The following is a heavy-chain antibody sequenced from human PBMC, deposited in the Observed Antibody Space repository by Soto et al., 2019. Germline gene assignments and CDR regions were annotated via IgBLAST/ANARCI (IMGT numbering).Heavy chain of an antibody. CDR2: ISPSTGDT. J-gene: IGHJ5*01. CDR1: GYTFNSYA. CDR3: VRCYCSVGSCYACWHFDF. D-gene: IGHD2-15*01. Sequence: QVQLVQSGGEVKKPGASVKVSCQASGYTFNSYAISWVRQAPGQGLEWMGWISPSTGDTDQAQNFQDRVIITLDISTNTAYMELRSLRSDDTAVYYCVRCYCSVGSCYACWHFDFWGRGTLVTVSS. V-gene: IGHV1-18*01.